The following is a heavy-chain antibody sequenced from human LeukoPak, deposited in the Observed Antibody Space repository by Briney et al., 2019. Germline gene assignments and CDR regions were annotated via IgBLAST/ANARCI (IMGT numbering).Heavy chain of an antibody. Sequence: PGGSLRLSCAASGFTFSSYAMSWVRQAPGKGLEWVSAISGSGGSTYYADSVKGRFTISRDNSKNTLYLQMNSLRAEDTAVYYCAKDLYGGYGYGMDVWGQGTTVTVSS. V-gene: IGHV3-23*01. J-gene: IGHJ6*02. CDR1: GFTFSSYA. D-gene: IGHD4-17*01. CDR3: AKDLYGGYGYGMDV. CDR2: ISGSGGST.